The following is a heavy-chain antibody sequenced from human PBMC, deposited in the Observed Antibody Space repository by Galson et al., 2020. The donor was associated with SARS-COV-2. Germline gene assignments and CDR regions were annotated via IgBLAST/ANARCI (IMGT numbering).Heavy chain of an antibody. D-gene: IGHD3-22*01. Sequence: TGGSLRLSCAASGFTFSSYSMNWVRQAPGKGLEWVSSISSSSSYIYYADSVKGRFTISRDNAKNSLYLQMNSLRAEDTAVYYCARDRGGFYDSSGYYYPSWFDPWGQGTLVTVSS. CDR3: ARDRGGFYDSSGYYYPSWFDP. CDR1: GFTFSSYS. J-gene: IGHJ5*02. V-gene: IGHV3-21*01. CDR2: ISSSSSYI.